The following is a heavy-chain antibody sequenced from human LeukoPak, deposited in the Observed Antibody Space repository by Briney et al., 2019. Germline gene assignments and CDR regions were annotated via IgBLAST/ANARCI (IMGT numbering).Heavy chain of an antibody. CDR1: GFTFSDYN. D-gene: IGHD2-15*01. V-gene: IGHV3-11*04. CDR3: ARDRVVVVVAALDV. J-gene: IGHJ6*04. CDR2: ISRSGSTK. Sequence: GGSLRLSCAASGFTFSDYNMRWIRQAPGKGLEWVSSISRSGSTKYYADSVKGRFTISRDNAKNSLYLQMNSLRAEDTAVYYCARDRVVVVVAALDVWGKGTTVTVSS.